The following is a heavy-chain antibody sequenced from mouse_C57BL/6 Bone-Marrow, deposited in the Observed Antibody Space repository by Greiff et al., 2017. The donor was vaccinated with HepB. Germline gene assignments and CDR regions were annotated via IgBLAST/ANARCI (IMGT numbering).Heavy chain of an antibody. CDR2: IDPSDSYT. CDR1: GYTFTSYW. Sequence: VQLQQPGAELVRPGTSVKLSCKASGYTFTSYWMHWVKQRPGQGLEWIGVIDPSDSYTNYNQKFKGKATLTVDTSSSTAYMQLSSLTSEDSAVYYCGSAYSGRFAYWGQGTLVTVSA. V-gene: IGHV1-59*01. J-gene: IGHJ3*01. CDR3: GSAYSGRFAY. D-gene: IGHD3-1*01.